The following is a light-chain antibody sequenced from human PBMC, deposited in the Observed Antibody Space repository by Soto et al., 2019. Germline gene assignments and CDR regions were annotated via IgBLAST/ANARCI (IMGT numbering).Light chain of an antibody. CDR3: CSYAGSYTFYV. J-gene: IGLJ1*01. V-gene: IGLV2-11*01. CDR1: SSDVGGYDY. Sequence: QSVLTQPRSVSGSPGQSVTISCTGTSSDVGGYDYVSWYQQHPGKAPKLMIYDVNKRPSGVPDRFSGSKSGNTASLTISGLQAEDEADYYCCSYAGSYTFYVFGTGTQLTVL. CDR2: DVN.